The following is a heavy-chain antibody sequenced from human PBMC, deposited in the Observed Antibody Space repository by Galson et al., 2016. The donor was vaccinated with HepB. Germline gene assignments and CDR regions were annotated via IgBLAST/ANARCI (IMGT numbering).Heavy chain of an antibody. Sequence: SLRLSCAASGFGFSSYAMHWVRQAPGKGLEWLSVISFDGSNIYQADSVKGRFTISRDNSKNTLYLQMNSLRAEDTAIYYCAKVLEHGRGDFWGQGTLVTVSS. CDR1: GFGFSSYA. V-gene: IGHV3-30*04. CDR2: ISFDGSNI. J-gene: IGHJ4*02. CDR3: AKVLEHGRGDF. D-gene: IGHD3-3*01.